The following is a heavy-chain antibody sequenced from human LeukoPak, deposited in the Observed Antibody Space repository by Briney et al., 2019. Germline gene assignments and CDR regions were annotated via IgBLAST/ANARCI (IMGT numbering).Heavy chain of an antibody. Sequence: ETLSLTCTVSGGSISSSSYYWGWIRQPPGKGLEWVSAISGSGGSTYYADSVKGRFTISRDNSKNTLYLQMNSLRAEDTAVYYCAKAVLDYMDVWGKGTTVTISS. CDR1: GGSISSSSYY. J-gene: IGHJ6*03. CDR3: AKAVLDYMDV. CDR2: ISGSGGST. V-gene: IGHV3-23*01.